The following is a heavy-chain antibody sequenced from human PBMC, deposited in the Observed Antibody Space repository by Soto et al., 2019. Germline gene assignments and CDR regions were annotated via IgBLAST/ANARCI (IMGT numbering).Heavy chain of an antibody. V-gene: IGHV1-18*04. CDR1: GYTFINPV. CDR2: VSGSTGNT. Sequence: QVQLVQSEAEVKKPGASVKVSCEASGYTFINPVISWVRQAPGQGLEWMGWVSGSTGNTKYGQKFQGRVTMTTETSTCTAHMELRNLRSDDTAVYFCARDFYPLAYYFDPWGQGTLVTVAS. CDR3: ARDFYPLAYYFDP. J-gene: IGHJ4*02.